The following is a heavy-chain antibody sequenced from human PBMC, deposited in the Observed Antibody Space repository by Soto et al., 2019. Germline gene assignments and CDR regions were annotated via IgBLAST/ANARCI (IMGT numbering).Heavy chain of an antibody. Sequence: EVQLLESGGGLVQPGGSLRLSCAASGVTFSSYAMSWVRQAPGKGLEWVSAISGSGGSTYYADSVKGRFPISRDNSRNTLYLQMNSLRAEDTAGYYCAKRVINGGAFDIWGQGTMVTVSS. CDR2: ISGSGGST. CDR1: GVTFSSYA. CDR3: AKRVINGGAFDI. D-gene: IGHD3-10*01. V-gene: IGHV3-23*01. J-gene: IGHJ3*02.